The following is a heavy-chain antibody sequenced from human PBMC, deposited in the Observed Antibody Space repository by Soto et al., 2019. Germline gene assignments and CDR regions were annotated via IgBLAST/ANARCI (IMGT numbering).Heavy chain of an antibody. CDR1: GGSISSYY. J-gene: IGHJ6*03. Sequence: QVQLQESGPGLVKPSETLSLTCTVSGGSISSYYWSWIRQPPGKGLEWIGCIYYSGSTNYNPSLKSRVTISVDTSKNQFSLKLSSVTAADTAVYYCARGYETLGSYYYMDVWGKGTTVTVSS. D-gene: IGHD7-27*01. CDR3: ARGYETLGSYYYMDV. V-gene: IGHV4-59*01. CDR2: IYYSGST.